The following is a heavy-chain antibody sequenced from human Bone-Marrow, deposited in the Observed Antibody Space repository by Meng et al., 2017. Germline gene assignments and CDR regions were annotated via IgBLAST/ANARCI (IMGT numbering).Heavy chain of an antibody. V-gene: IGHV3-7*01. D-gene: IGHD2-15*01. Sequence: GESLKISCAASGFSLSNYWMIWLRQAPGKGLEWAANIRQDALDKYYLDSVKGRFTISRDNAKNSLYLQLDSLRVEDSAVYYCARDIDQRDCSGGLCYNVDAFDVWGPGTMVTVSS. CDR2: IRQDALDK. CDR3: ARDIDQRDCSGGLCYNVDAFDV. CDR1: GFSLSNYW. J-gene: IGHJ3*01.